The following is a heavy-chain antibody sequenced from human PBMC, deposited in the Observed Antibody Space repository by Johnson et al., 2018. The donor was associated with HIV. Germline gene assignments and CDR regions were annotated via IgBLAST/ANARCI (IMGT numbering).Heavy chain of an antibody. CDR2: IRYAGSNK. D-gene: IGHD2-8*01. J-gene: IGHJ3*02. CDR3: ARGAFLKVYVSDDAFDI. CDR1: GFTFSSYG. V-gene: IGHV3-30*02. Sequence: QVQLVESGGGVVQPWGSLRLSCVASGFTFSSYGMHWVRQAPGKGLEWVAFIRYAGSNKNYADSVKGRFTISRDNSKNTLYLQLNNLRAEDTAVYYCARGAFLKVYVSDDAFDIWGQGTMVTVSS.